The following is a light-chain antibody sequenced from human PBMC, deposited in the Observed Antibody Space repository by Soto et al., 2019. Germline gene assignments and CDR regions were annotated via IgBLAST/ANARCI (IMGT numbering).Light chain of an antibody. Sequence: QSVLTQPPSASGTPGQRVTISCSGRSSDIGSNTVNWYQQLPGTAPKLLIYRDNHRPSGIPDRFSGSKSGTSASLDISGLQSGDEDDYYCTAWDGSLNVRLFGGGTKLTVL. J-gene: IGLJ3*02. V-gene: IGLV1-44*01. CDR3: TAWDGSLNVRL. CDR1: SSDIGSNT. CDR2: RDN.